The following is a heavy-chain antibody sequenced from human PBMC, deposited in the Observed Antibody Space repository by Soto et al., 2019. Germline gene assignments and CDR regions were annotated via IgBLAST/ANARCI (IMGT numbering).Heavy chain of an antibody. V-gene: IGHV1-69*01. CDR2: IIPIFGTA. CDR3: ARPPIYYDSSGYYVY. Sequence: QVQLVQSGAEVKKPGSSVKVSCKASGGTFSSYAISWVRQATGQGLEWMGGIIPIFGTANYAQKVQGRVTITADESTSTAYMELSSLRSEDKAVYYCARPPIYYDSSGYYVYWGQGTLVTVSS. D-gene: IGHD3-22*01. CDR1: GGTFSSYA. J-gene: IGHJ4*02.